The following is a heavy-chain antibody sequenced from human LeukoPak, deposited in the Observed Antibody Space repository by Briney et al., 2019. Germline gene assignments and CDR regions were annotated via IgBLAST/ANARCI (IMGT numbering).Heavy chain of an antibody. CDR1: GFTLSSYW. V-gene: IGHV3-7*04. CDR3: ARGWAAIDS. J-gene: IGHJ4*02. Sequence: PGGSLRLSCAASGFTLSSYWMTWARQAPGKGLEWAANIGQDGTEKYSVDSVKGRFTISRDNAKNSLYLQMNSLRAEDTAVYYCARGWAAIDSWGQGTLVTVSS. D-gene: IGHD5-18*01. CDR2: IGQDGTEK.